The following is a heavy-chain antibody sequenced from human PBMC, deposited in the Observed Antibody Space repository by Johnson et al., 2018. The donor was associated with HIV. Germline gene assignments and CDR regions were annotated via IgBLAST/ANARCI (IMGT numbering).Heavy chain of an antibody. CDR3: ARGDYDYGDYVDAFDI. CDR1: GFTFSSYE. CDR2: ISSSGSTI. V-gene: IGHV3-48*03. Sequence: VQLVESGGGLVQPGGSLRLSCAASGFTFSSYEMNWVRQAPGKGLEWVSYISSSGSTIYYADSVKGRFTISRDNAKNSLYLQMNSLRAEDTAVYYCARGDYDYGDYVDAFDIWGQGSVVTVSS. J-gene: IGHJ3*02. D-gene: IGHD4-17*01.